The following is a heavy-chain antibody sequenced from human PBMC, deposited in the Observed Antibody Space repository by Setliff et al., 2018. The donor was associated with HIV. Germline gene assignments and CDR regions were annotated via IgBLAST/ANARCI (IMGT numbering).Heavy chain of an antibody. Sequence: ASVKVSCKASGYSFINYAMNWVRQAPGQGLEWMGWITTQTGSPTYAQAFTGRFVFSVDTSVTTAYLQISGLKADDTAVYYCARALYGEYGGDLNWLDPWGQGTQVTVSS. J-gene: IGHJ5*02. D-gene: IGHD4-17*01. CDR2: ITTQTGSP. CDR3: ARALYGEYGGDLNWLDP. V-gene: IGHV7-4-1*02. CDR1: GYSFINYA.